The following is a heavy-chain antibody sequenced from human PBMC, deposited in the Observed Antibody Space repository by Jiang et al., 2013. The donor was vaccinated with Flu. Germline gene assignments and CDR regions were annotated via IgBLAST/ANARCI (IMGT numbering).Heavy chain of an antibody. CDR1: GGSISSYY. CDR3: ASYSSSWPYYFDY. D-gene: IGHD6-13*01. J-gene: IGHJ4*02. CDR2: IYYSGST. Sequence: GSGLVKPSETLSLTCTVSGGSISSYYWSWIRQPPGKGLEWIGYIYYSGSTNYNPSLKSRVTISVDTSKNQFSLKLSSVTAADTAVYYCASYSSSWPYYFDYWGQGTLVTVSS. V-gene: IGHV4-59*01.